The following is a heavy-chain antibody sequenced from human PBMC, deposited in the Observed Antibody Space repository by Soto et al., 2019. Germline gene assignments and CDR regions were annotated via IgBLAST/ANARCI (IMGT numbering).Heavy chain of an antibody. CDR2: ISYDGSNK. Sequence: PGGSLRLSCAASGFTFSSYAMHWVRQAPGKGLEWVAVISYDGSNKYYADSVKGRFTISRDNSKNTLYLQMNSLRAEDTAVYYCARDPAPEYCGGDCSNWFDSWGQGTLVTLSS. V-gene: IGHV3-30-3*01. D-gene: IGHD2-21*02. CDR1: GFTFSSYA. CDR3: ARDPAPEYCGGDCSNWFDS. J-gene: IGHJ5*01.